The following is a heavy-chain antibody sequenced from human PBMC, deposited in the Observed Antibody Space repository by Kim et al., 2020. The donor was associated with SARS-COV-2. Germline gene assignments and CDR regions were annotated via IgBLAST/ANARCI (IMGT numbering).Heavy chain of an antibody. CDR2: IYYSGST. CDR1: GGSISSGGYY. J-gene: IGHJ6*02. CDR3: ARDRIAAAGHLNYYYYYGMDV. V-gene: IGHV4-31*03. D-gene: IGHD6-13*01. Sequence: SETLSLTCTVSGGSISSGGYYWSWIRQHPGKGLEWIGYIYYSGSTYYNPSLKSRVTISVDTSKNQFSLKLSSVTAADTAVYYCARDRIAAAGHLNYYYYYGMDVWGQGTTVTVSS.